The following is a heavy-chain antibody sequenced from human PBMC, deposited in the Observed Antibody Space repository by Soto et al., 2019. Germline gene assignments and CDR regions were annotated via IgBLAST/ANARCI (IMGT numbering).Heavy chain of an antibody. Sequence: QVQLVQSAGEVKKPGASVKVSCKASGYSFTSYGISWVRRAPGQGLEWMGWISPYNGHTQFVERFQGRVTMTTDTSTKTAYMELRNLRSDDTAHYYCARQGSGSEYPQYFYYGMDVWGQGTTVAASS. D-gene: IGHD5-12*01. CDR2: ISPYNGHT. CDR1: GYSFTSYG. J-gene: IGHJ6*02. V-gene: IGHV1-18*01. CDR3: ARQGSGSEYPQYFYYGMDV.